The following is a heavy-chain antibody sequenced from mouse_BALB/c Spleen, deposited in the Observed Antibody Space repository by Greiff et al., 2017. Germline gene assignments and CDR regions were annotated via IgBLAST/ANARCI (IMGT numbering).Heavy chain of an antibody. V-gene: IGHV1-80*01. CDR2: IYPGDGDT. J-gene: IGHJ4*01. CDR1: GYAFSSYW. CDR3: ARGTTAYAMDY. D-gene: IGHD1-2*01. Sequence: QVQLQQPGAELVRPGSSVKISCKASGYAFSSYWMNWVKQRPGQGLEWIGQIYPGDGDTNYNGKFKGKATLTADKSSSTAYMQLSSLTSEDSAVYFCARGTTAYAMDYWGQGTSVTVSS.